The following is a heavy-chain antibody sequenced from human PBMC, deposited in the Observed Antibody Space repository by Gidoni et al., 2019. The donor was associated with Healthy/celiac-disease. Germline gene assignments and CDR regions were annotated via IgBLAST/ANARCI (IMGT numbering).Heavy chain of an antibody. D-gene: IGHD2-2*01. CDR1: AGTYASYA. CDR3: ARAHSEYHVPGSDLDY. J-gene: IGHJ4*02. CDR2: IIPIFGTA. Sequence: VQLAQSGAEVQRHRSSVPVSCKAPAGTYASYAISWVRQAPGQGLERMGGIIPIFGTANYAQKFQGRVTTTADESTSTAYMELSSLRSEDTAVYYWARAHSEYHVPGSDLDYWGQATLVTVSS. V-gene: IGHV1-69*01.